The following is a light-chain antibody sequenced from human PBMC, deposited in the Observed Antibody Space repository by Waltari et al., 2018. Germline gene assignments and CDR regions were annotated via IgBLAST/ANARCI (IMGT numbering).Light chain of an antibody. V-gene: IGLV3-21*03. J-gene: IGLJ2*01. CDR2: DDS. CDR1: NIGSKS. CDR3: QVWDTSSNLHVV. Sequence: SYVLTQPPSVSVAPGKTARITCGGHNIGSKSVHWYQQKPGQAPVLVVYDDSDRPSGIPERFSGSNSGNTATLTISRVEAGDEADYYCQVWDTSSNLHVVFGGGAKLTVL.